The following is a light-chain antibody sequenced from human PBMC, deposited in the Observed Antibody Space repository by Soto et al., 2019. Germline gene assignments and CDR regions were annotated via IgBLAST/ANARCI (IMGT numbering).Light chain of an antibody. J-gene: IGKJ2*01. CDR2: GAS. Sequence: EIVFTQSPGTLSLSPGERATLSCRASQSVRSSYLAWYQQKPGQAPRLLIYGASSRATGIPDRFSGSGSGTDFTLTISRLXPEDFAVYYCQQYGSSPRYTFGQGTKVDIK. CDR1: QSVRSSY. V-gene: IGKV3-20*01. CDR3: QQYGSSPRYT.